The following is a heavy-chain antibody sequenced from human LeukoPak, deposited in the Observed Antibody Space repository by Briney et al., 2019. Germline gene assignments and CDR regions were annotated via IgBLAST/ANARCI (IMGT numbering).Heavy chain of an antibody. V-gene: IGHV3-53*05. CDR2: IYSGGST. Sequence: GGSLRLSCATSGFTVSSNYMSWVRQAPGKGLEWVSVIYSGGSTYYADSVKGRFTISRDISKNTLYLQMNSLRAEDTAVYYCAKARIQLTDYYYYYMDVWGKGTTVTVSS. CDR3: AKARIQLTDYYYYYMDV. CDR1: GFTVSSNY. D-gene: IGHD5-18*01. J-gene: IGHJ6*03.